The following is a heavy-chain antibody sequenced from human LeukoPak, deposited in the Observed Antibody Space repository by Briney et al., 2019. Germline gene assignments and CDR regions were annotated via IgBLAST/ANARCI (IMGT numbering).Heavy chain of an antibody. CDR2: INPNSGGT. Sequence: ASVKVSCKASGYTFTGYYMHWVRQAPGQGLEWMGWINPNSGGTNYAQKFQGRVTMTRDTSISTAYMELSRLRSDDTAMYYCARGRYDSSGYFTYWGQGTLVTVSS. V-gene: IGHV1-2*02. J-gene: IGHJ4*02. D-gene: IGHD3-22*01. CDR3: ARGRYDSSGYFTY. CDR1: GYTFTGYY.